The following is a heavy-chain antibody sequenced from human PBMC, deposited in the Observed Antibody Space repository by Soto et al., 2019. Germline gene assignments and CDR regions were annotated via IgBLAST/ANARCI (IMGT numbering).Heavy chain of an antibody. CDR1: GGSISSYY. CDR2: IYYSGST. D-gene: IGHD3-10*01. Sequence: PSETLSLTCTVSGGSISSYYWSWIRQPPGKGLEWIGYIYYSGSTNYNPSLKSRVTISVDASKNQFSLKLSSVTAADTAVYYCARRYGLSAFDIWGQGTMVTVSS. V-gene: IGHV4-59*08. J-gene: IGHJ3*02. CDR3: ARRYGLSAFDI.